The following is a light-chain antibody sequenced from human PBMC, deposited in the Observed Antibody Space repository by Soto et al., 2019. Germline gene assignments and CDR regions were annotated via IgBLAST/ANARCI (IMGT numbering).Light chain of an antibody. V-gene: IGKV1-39*01. CDR3: QQRYSTPQDT. CDR1: QSISSY. J-gene: IGKJ2*01. Sequence: DIQMTQSPSSLSASVGDRVTITCRASQSISSYLNWYQQKPGKAPKLLIYAASSLQSGVPSRFSGSGSGTDFTLTISSLQPEDFATYYCQQRYSTPQDTLGQGTKLEIK. CDR2: AAS.